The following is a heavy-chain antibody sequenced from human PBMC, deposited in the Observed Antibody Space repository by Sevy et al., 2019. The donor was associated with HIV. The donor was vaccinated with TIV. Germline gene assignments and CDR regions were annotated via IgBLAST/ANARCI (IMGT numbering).Heavy chain of an antibody. D-gene: IGHD6-6*01. Sequence: GGSLRLSCAASGFTFSSYAMHWVRQAPGKGLEWVAVISYDGSNKYYADSVKGRFTISRYNSKNTLYLQMNSLTAEDTAVYYCSRTVGKYSSSANFDYWGQGTLVTVSS. CDR3: SRTVGKYSSSANFDY. V-gene: IGHV3-30*04. CDR1: GFTFSSYA. J-gene: IGHJ4*02. CDR2: ISYDGSNK.